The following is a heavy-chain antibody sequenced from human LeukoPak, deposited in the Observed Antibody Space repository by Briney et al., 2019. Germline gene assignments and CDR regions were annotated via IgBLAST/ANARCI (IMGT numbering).Heavy chain of an antibody. D-gene: IGHD1-7*01. V-gene: IGHV1-46*01. J-gene: IGHJ6*03. CDR3: AKENYWGHYMDV. Sequence: ASVKVSCKASGYTFTSHYMHWVRQAPEQGLEWMGIISPSGGSTGYAQKFQGRVTMTRDASINTAYMEVRRLRSDDTAMYYCAKENYWGHYMDVWGKGTTVTVSS. CDR2: ISPSGGST. CDR1: GYTFTSHY.